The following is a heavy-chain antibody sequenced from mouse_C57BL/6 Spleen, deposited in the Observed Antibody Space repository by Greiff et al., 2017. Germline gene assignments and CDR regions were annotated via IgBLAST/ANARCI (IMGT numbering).Heavy chain of an antibody. CDR2: IDPANGNT. CDR3: ARSHYYGSSYTYFDY. Sequence: EVKLVESVAELVRPGASVKLSCTASGFNIKNTYMHWVKQRPEQGLEWIGRIDPANGNTKYAPKFQGKATITADTSSNTAYLQLSSLTSEDTAIYYCARSHYYGSSYTYFDYWGQGTTLTVSS. CDR1: GFNIKNTY. J-gene: IGHJ2*01. D-gene: IGHD1-1*01. V-gene: IGHV14-3*01.